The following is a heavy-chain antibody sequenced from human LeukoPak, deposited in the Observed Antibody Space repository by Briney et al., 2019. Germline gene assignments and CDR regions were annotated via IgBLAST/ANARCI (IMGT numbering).Heavy chain of an antibody. V-gene: IGHV3-23*01. CDR3: AKAVSPVDVGY. D-gene: IGHD5-12*01. CDR1: GFTFSSYA. Sequence: GGSLRLSCAASGFTFSSYAMSWVRQAPGKGLEWVSAISGSGDSTYYADTVKGRFTISRDNSKNTLNLQMNSLRAEDTAVYLRAKAVSPVDVGYWGRGTLVTVSS. CDR2: ISGSGDST. J-gene: IGHJ4*02.